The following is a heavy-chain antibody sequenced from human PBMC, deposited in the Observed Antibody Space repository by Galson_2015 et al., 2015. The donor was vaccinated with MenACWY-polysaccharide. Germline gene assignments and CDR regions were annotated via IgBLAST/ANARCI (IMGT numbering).Heavy chain of an antibody. CDR2: IGGSGSNT. CDR3: ARVRYSTGKYQFDY. Sequence: SLRLSCAASGFTFSNYAMSWVRQAPGKGLEWVSTIGGSGSNTHYADSVKGRFTISRDNSKNTPSLQMNSLSAEDTAVYYCARVRYSTGKYQFDYWGQGTLVAVSS. D-gene: IGHD2-2*01. J-gene: IGHJ4*02. V-gene: IGHV3-23*01. CDR1: GFTFSNYA.